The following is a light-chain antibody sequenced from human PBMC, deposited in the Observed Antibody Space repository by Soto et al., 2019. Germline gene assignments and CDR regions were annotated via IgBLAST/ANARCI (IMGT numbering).Light chain of an antibody. Sequence: DIQMTQSPSTLSASVGDRVTITCRASQSISTWLAWYQQRAGKAPKLLIYKASNLESGVPSRFRGSGSGTDFTLTISSLQPDDCAAYYCLQYNSYSWAFGQGTKVEIK. CDR2: KAS. J-gene: IGKJ1*01. V-gene: IGKV1-5*03. CDR3: LQYNSYSWA. CDR1: QSISTW.